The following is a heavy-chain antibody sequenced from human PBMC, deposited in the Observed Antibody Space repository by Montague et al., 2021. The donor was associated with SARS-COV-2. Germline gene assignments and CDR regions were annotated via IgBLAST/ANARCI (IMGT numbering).Heavy chain of an antibody. CDR1: GFTFSSYE. CDR2: ISSSGSTI. CDR3: ARQGTAMVTSYYYYYMDV. J-gene: IGHJ6*03. D-gene: IGHD5-18*01. V-gene: IGHV3-48*03. Sequence: YLRLSCAASGFTFSSYEMNWVRQAPGKGLEWVSYISSSGSTIYYADSVKGRFTTSRDNAKNSLYLQMNSLRAEDTAVYYCARQGTAMVTSYYYYYMDVWGKGTTVTVSS.